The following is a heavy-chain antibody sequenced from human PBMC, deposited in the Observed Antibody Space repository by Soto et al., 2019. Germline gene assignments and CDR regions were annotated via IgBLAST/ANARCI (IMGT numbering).Heavy chain of an antibody. Sequence: QVQLVQSGAEVKKPGSSVKVSCKASGGTFSSYAISWVRQAPGQGLEWMGGIIPIFGTANYAQKFQGRVTITADKSTSTAYMELRSLRSEDTAGYYGARRVGRSCHRSGAFDIWGQGTLVTVSS. D-gene: IGHD6-13*01. J-gene: IGHJ3*02. CDR2: IIPIFGTA. CDR1: GGTFSSYA. CDR3: ARRVGRSCHRSGAFDI. V-gene: IGHV1-69*06.